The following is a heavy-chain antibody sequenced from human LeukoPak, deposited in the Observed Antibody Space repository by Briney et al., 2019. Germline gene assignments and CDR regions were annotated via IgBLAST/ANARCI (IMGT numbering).Heavy chain of an antibody. CDR3: AKNSGYSWQYFFDY. J-gene: IGHJ4*02. D-gene: IGHD6-25*01. V-gene: IGHV3-23*01. CDR2: ISGGGGPS. Sequence: GGSLRLSCAASGFTFSNYAMSWVRQAPGKGLEWVSAISGGGGPSYYAASVKGRFTISRDNCKTTLYLQMNSIRAEDAADYFVAKNSGYSWQYFFDYWGQGTLVTVSS. CDR1: GFTFSNYA.